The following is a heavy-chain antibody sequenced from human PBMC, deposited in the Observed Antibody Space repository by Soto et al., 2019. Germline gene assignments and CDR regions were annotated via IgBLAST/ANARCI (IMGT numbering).Heavy chain of an antibody. V-gene: IGHV3-11*01. CDR3: LLRSTFDYFIACDV. Sequence: PGGPLRLSCAASGFNFEPYYMAWIRQAPGKGLQWVAYISPRSTVIEYADSVKGRFTISRDNAKNSLYLQMDSLRAEDSAVYYGLLRSTFDYFIACDVSGQGTVVTVSS. CDR1: GFNFEPYY. CDR2: ISPRSTVI. D-gene: IGHD5-12*01. J-gene: IGHJ3*01.